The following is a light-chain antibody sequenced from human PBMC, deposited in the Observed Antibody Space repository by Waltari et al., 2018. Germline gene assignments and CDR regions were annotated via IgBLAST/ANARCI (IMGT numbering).Light chain of an antibody. Sequence: DIQMTQSPSSLSASVGDRVTIACRASQSISSYLNWSQQKPGKAPKLLIFAASSLQSGVPSRFGGSESETDFTLTISSMQPEDFATYYCQQSYSTPYTFGQGTKLEIK. CDR3: QQSYSTPYT. V-gene: IGKV1-39*01. CDR2: AAS. CDR1: QSISSY. J-gene: IGKJ2*01.